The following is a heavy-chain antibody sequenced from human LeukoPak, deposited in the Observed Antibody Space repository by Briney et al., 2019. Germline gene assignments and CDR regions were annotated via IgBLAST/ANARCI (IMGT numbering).Heavy chain of an antibody. V-gene: IGHV1-69*13. J-gene: IGHJ5*02. CDR3: ARAVVVPAARGAWFDP. D-gene: IGHD2-2*01. CDR1: GGTFSSYA. CDR2: IIPIFGTA. Sequence: SVKVSCKASGGTFSSYAIRWVRQAPGQGLEWMGGIIPIFGTANYAQKFQGRVTITADESTSTAYMELSSLRSEDTAVYYCARAVVVPAARGAWFDPWGQGTLVTVSS.